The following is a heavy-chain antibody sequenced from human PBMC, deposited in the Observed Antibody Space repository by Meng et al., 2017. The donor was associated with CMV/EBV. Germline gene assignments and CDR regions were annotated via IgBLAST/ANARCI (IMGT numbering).Heavy chain of an antibody. CDR3: ETYIGNYINGYFDF. V-gene: IGHV1-2*02. D-gene: IGHD1-7*01. J-gene: IGHJ2*01. CDR2: INPNSGGT. CDR1: GSTFTSYG. Sequence: HVQLAQPGAEVTKPGASVKVSFNAYGSTFTSYGISWVRQDPGQGLEWMGWINPNSGGTNYAQKFQGRVTMTRDTPISTAYMELSRLRSDDTAVYYCETYIGNYINGYFDFWGRGTLVTVSS.